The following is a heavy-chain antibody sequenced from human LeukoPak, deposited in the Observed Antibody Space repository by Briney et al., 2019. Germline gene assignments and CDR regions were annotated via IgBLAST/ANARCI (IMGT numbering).Heavy chain of an antibody. V-gene: IGHV5-51*01. Sequence: GESLKISCKGPGYSFTGYWIGWVRQVPGKGLDWMGIIYPGDSVTRYNPSFQGQVTISADKSISTAYLQWSCLQASDTAMYYCARKPGVPRNYYDSSGFYSYYFDYWGQGTLVTVSS. J-gene: IGHJ4*02. CDR3: ARKPGVPRNYYDSSGFYSYYFDY. D-gene: IGHD3-22*01. CDR1: GYSFTGYW. CDR2: IYPGDSVT.